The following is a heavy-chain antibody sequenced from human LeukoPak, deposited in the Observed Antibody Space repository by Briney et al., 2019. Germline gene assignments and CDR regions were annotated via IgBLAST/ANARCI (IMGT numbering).Heavy chain of an antibody. D-gene: IGHD1-26*01. CDR2: IQHDGSNQ. Sequence: GGSLRLSCAASGFTFSDYGMHWVRQAPGKGLEWVAFIQHDGSNQFYADSVKGRFTISRDNGKNTLYLQMNSLGAEDTAVYYCAKDQAGAWGQGTRVTVSS. J-gene: IGHJ5*02. V-gene: IGHV3-30*02. CDR3: AKDQAGA. CDR1: GFTFSDYG.